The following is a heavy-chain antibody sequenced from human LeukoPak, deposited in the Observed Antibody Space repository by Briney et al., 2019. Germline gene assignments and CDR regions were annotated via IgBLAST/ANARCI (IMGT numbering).Heavy chain of an antibody. Sequence: GASVKVSCKASGYTFTSYGISWVRQAPGQGLEWMGWISANNGNTNYAQKFQGRVTMTTDTSTSTAYMELRSLRSDDTAVYYCAVCPSDYYYYGMDVWGQGTTVTVSS. CDR2: ISANNGNT. V-gene: IGHV1-18*01. J-gene: IGHJ6*02. CDR1: GYTFTSYG. CDR3: AVCPSDYYYYGMDV.